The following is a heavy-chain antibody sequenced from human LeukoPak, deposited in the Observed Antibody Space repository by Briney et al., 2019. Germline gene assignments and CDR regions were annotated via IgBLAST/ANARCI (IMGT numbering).Heavy chain of an antibody. D-gene: IGHD3-3*01. CDR2: INHSGST. V-gene: IGHV4-34*01. CDR1: GGSFSGYY. CDR3: AGLTEYYDFWSGYTIPSYFDY. J-gene: IGHJ4*02. Sequence: SETLSLTCAVYGGSFSGYYWSWIRQPPGKGLEWIGEINHSGSTNYNPSLKSRVTISVDTSKNQFSLKLTSVTAADTSVYYCAGLTEYYDFWSGYTIPSYFDYWGQGTLVTVSS.